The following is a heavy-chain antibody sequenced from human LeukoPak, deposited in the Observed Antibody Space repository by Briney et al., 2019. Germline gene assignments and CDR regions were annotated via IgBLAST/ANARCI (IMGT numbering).Heavy chain of an antibody. CDR2: INPNSGGT. CDR3: ARTYTAVHYFDY. D-gene: IGHD2-21*02. J-gene: IGHJ4*02. CDR1: GYTFTGYY. V-gene: IGHV1-2*02. Sequence: ASVKVSCKASGYTFTGYYMHWVRQAPGQGLEWMGWINPNSGGTNYAQKFQGRATMTRDTSISTAYMELSRLTSDDTALYYCARTYTAVHYFDYWGQGTLVTVSS.